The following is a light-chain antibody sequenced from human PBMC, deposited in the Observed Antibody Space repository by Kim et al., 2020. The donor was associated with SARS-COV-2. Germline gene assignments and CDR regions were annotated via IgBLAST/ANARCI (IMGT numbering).Light chain of an antibody. CDR1: SNNVGNQR. V-gene: IGLV10-54*01. CDR2: RNN. Sequence: ARTTRTENSNNVGNQRPAWLQNNQGHPPKHVSYRNNNRPSAISERLSASRSGNTASLTLTGLKPEDAADYYCPAWDRSLSASVFGGGTQPTVL. J-gene: IGLJ3*02. CDR3: PAWDRSLSASV.